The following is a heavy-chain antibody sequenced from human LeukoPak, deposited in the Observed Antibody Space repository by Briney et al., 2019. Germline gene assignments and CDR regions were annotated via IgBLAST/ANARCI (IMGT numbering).Heavy chain of an antibody. CDR1: GDSISSYY. CDR3: ARGTFKSAFDY. Sequence: SETLSLTCTVSGDSISSYYWSWIRQPPGKGLEWIGYIYYSGSTNYNPSLKSRVTISVDTSKNQFSLKLSSVTAADTAVYYCARGTFKSAFDYWGQGTLVTVSS. CDR2: IYYSGST. J-gene: IGHJ4*02. V-gene: IGHV4-59*01.